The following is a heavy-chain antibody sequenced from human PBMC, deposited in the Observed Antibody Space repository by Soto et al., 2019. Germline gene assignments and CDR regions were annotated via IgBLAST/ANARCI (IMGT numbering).Heavy chain of an antibody. J-gene: IGHJ4*02. V-gene: IGHV1-2*04. CDR3: ARDARGDEAPMDY. Sequence: GASVKVSCKASGYTFTGYYMHWVRQAPGQGLEWMGWINPNSGGTNYAQKFQGWVTMTRDTSISTAYMELSRLRSDDTAVYYCARDARGDEAPMDYRAQGTLVTVSS. CDR2: INPNSGGT. CDR1: GYTFTGYY. D-gene: IGHD3-10*01.